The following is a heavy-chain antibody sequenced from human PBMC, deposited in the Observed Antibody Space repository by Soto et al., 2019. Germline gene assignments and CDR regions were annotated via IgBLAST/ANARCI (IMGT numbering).Heavy chain of an antibody. CDR1: GFTFSSYG. J-gene: IGHJ4*02. CDR2: IWYDGSNK. CDR3: ARERTVGSTRDPNSYLRY. Sequence: QVQLVESGGGVVQPGRSLRLSCAASGFTFSSYGMHWVRQAPGKGLEWVAVIWYDGSNKYYADSVKGRFTISRDNSKNTLYLQMNSLRAEDTAVYYCARERTVGSTRDPNSYLRYWGQGTLVTVSS. D-gene: IGHD4-4*01. V-gene: IGHV3-33*01.